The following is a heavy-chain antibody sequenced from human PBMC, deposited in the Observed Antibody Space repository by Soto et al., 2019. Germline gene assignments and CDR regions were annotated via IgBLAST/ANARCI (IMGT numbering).Heavy chain of an antibody. V-gene: IGHV5-51*01. CDR2: IYPGDSDT. CDR1: GYSFTSYW. Sequence: GESLKISCKGSGYSFTSYWIGWVRQMPGKGLEWMGIIYPGDSDTRYSPPFQGQVTISADKSISTAYLQWSSLKASDTAMYYCARTAAAGKYYYGMDVWGQGTTVTASS. D-gene: IGHD6-13*01. CDR3: ARTAAAGKYYYGMDV. J-gene: IGHJ6*02.